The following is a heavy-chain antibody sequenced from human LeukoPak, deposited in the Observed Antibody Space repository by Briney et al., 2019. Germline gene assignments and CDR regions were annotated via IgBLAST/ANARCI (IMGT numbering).Heavy chain of an antibody. Sequence: SETLSLTCAVYGGSFSGYYWSWIRQPPGKGLEWIGEINHSGSTNYNPSLKSRVTISVDTSKNQFSLKLSSVTAADTAVYYCARRTFNYYGSGSYSPYNWFDPWGQGTLVTVSS. D-gene: IGHD3-10*01. J-gene: IGHJ5*02. CDR1: GGSFSGYY. V-gene: IGHV4-34*01. CDR2: INHSGST. CDR3: ARRTFNYYGSGSYSPYNWFDP.